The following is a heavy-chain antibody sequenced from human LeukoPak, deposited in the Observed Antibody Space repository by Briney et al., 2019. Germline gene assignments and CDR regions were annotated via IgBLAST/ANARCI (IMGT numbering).Heavy chain of an antibody. J-gene: IGHJ5*02. CDR1: GFTFDDYA. CDR2: ISWNSGSI. CDR3: AKDTTSSWIGNWFDP. V-gene: IGHV3-9*01. D-gene: IGHD6-13*01. Sequence: PGGSLRLSCAASGFTFDDYAMPWVRQAPGKGLEWVSGISWNSGSIGYADSVKGRFTISRDNAKKSLYLQMNSLRAEDTALYYCAKDTTSSWIGNWFDPWGQGTLVTVSS.